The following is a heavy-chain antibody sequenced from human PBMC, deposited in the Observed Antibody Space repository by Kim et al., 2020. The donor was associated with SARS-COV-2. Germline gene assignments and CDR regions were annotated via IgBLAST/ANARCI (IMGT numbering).Heavy chain of an antibody. CDR1: GFTFSSYW. D-gene: IGHD3-10*01. J-gene: IGHJ4*02. V-gene: IGHV3-74*01. Sequence: GGSLRLSCAASGFTFSSYWMHWVRQTPGKGLVWVSRIDSDGGSTRYAVSVKGRFTISRDNAKDTLYLQIDSLGAEDTGVYFCARNPYPYGSGSQSRTRFDFWGQGTLVTVSS. CDR2: IDSDGGST. CDR3: ARNPYPYGSGSQSRTRFDF.